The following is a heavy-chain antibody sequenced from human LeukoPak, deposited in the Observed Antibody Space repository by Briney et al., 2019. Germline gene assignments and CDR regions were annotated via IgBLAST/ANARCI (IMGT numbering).Heavy chain of an antibody. Sequence: PGGSLRLSCAASGFTFSTYSMNWVRQAPGKGLEWVSSIRSSSSYIYYADSVKGRFTISRDNAKNSLYLQMNSLRAEDTAAYYCARAARNYDFWSFYYWGQGTLVTVSS. V-gene: IGHV3-21*01. CDR3: ARAARNYDFWSFYY. J-gene: IGHJ4*02. D-gene: IGHD3-3*01. CDR1: GFTFSTYS. CDR2: IRSSSSYI.